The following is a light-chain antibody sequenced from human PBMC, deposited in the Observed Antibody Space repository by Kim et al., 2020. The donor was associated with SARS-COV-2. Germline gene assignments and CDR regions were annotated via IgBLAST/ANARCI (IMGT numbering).Light chain of an antibody. CDR3: QQCKGAPWT. CDR2: AAS. Sequence: DIQMTQSPSSLSASVGDRVTITCRASQGISNYLAWYQQKPGKVPKLLIYAASALRSGVPSRFSGSGSGTDFTLTIPSPQPEDVAVYYCQQCKGAPWTFGHGTKVDIK. V-gene: IGKV1-27*01. J-gene: IGKJ1*01. CDR1: QGISNY.